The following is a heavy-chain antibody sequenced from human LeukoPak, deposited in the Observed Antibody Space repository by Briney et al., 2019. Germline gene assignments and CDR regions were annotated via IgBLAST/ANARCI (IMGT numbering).Heavy chain of an antibody. V-gene: IGHV3-33*01. CDR1: GFTFSKHG. J-gene: IGHJ3*02. CDR2: IYHDGTNK. CDR3: AREDDGFDI. Sequence: PGGSLRLSCASSGFTFSKHGMHWVRQAPGKGLEWEAVIYHDGTNKYYAHSVKGRFTISRDNSKNTLFLQMNSLRGEDTAVYFCAREDDGFDIWGQGTPVTVSS.